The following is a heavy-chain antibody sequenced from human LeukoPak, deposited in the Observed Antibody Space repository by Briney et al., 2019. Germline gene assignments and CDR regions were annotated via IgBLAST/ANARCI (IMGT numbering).Heavy chain of an antibody. J-gene: IGHJ4*02. CDR1: GFTFSSYW. CDR3: ARDWYHAIDY. CDR2: ITSDGTII. D-gene: IGHD2-2*01. Sequence: GGSLRLSCAASGFTFSSYWMHWVRQAPGKGLVWVARITSDGTIISYAESVKGRFTISRDNAKNTLYLQMNSLRVDDTAVYYCARDWYHAIDYWGQGTLVTVSS. V-gene: IGHV3-74*03.